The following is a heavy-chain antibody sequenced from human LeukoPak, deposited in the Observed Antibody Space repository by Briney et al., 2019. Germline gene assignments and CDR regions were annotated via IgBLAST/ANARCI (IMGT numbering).Heavy chain of an antibody. V-gene: IGHV3-21*01. CDR2: IGSSGSYM. J-gene: IGHJ5*02. CDR3: AREDYSSGNPTIDT. D-gene: IGHD3-10*01. Sequence: PGGSLRLSCAASGFTFSRYAMKWARQAPGKGLEWVSCIGSSGSYMYYADSVKGRFTISRDNAKNSLYLQMDSLRAEDAAVYYCAREDYSSGNPTIDTWGQGTLVTVSS. CDR1: GFTFSRYA.